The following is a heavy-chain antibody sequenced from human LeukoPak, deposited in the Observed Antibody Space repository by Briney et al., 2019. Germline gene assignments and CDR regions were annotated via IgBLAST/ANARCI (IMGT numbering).Heavy chain of an antibody. CDR2: INHSGST. CDR3: ARATITMVRGVIKYYFDY. D-gene: IGHD3-10*01. J-gene: IGHJ4*02. Sequence: SETLSLTCAVFGGSFSSYYWSWIRQPPGKGLEWIGEINHSGSTNYNPSLKSRVTISVDTSKNQFSLKLSSVTAADTAVYYCARATITMVRGVIKYYFDYWGQGTLVTVSA. V-gene: IGHV4-34*01. CDR1: GGSFSSYY.